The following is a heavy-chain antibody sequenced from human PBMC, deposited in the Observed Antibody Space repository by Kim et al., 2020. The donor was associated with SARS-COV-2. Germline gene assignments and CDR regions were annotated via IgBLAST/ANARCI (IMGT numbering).Heavy chain of an antibody. CDR2: TSFDGSVA. D-gene: IGHD2-15*01. Sequence: GGSLRLSCVASGFAFRSYRMHWVRQAPGKGLQWVALTSFDGSVAYYQDSVMGRFIISRDNFRSTLYLQIKTLTDEDTGVYYCARGFCDATPCDTGVFHHLDVWGKGTTVTVSS. CDR1: GFAFRSYR. V-gene: IGHV3-30*03. J-gene: IGHJ6*04. CDR3: ARGFCDATPCDTGVFHHLDV.